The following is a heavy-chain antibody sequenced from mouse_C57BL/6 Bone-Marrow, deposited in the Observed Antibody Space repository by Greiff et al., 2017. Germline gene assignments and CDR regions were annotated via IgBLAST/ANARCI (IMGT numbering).Heavy chain of an antibody. J-gene: IGHJ1*03. D-gene: IGHD1-1*01. Sequence: QVQLQQSGAELVRPGASVTLSCKASGYTFTDYEMHWVKQTPVHGLEWIGALDPETGGTAYNQKFKGKAILTADKSSSTAYMELRSLTSEDSAVSYCDKKGKNGSSYWYFDVWGTGTTVTVSS. CDR1: GYTFTDYE. CDR2: LDPETGGT. V-gene: IGHV1-15*01. CDR3: DKKGKNGSSYWYFDV.